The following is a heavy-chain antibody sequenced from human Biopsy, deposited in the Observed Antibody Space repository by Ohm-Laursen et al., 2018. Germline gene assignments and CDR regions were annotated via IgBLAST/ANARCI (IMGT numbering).Heavy chain of an antibody. D-gene: IGHD1-1*01. J-gene: IGHJ3*02. Sequence: SLRLSCAASGFSFSSYGMHWVRQAPGKGLEWVAVLWYDGTNKYYVDSVKGRFTISRDNSKNTLYLQMNSLRAEDTAMYYCARPTNARAGGAPFDIWGQGTMVTVSS. CDR2: LWYDGTNK. V-gene: IGHV3-33*01. CDR3: ARPTNARAGGAPFDI. CDR1: GFSFSSYG.